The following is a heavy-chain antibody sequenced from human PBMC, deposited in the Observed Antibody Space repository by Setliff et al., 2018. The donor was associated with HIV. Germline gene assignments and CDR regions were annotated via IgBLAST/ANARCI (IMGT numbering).Heavy chain of an antibody. D-gene: IGHD3-10*01. V-gene: IGHV1-18*01. CDR3: ARAQITMVRGVTSNWFDP. CDR1: GYTFTSYS. J-gene: IGHJ5*02. Sequence: GASVKVSCKASGYTFTSYSISWVRQAPGQGLEWMGWISGYNGNTNYAQRFQGRVTMTTDTSTSTAYMELRSLRSDDTAVYYCARAQITMVRGVTSNWFDPWGQGTLVTVSS. CDR2: ISGYNGNT.